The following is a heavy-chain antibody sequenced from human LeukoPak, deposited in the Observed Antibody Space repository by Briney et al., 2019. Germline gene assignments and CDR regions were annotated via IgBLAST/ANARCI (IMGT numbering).Heavy chain of an antibody. Sequence: GGSLRLSCAASGFTFSSYGMQWVRQAPGKGLEWVAVISHDGTVQHYADSVKGRFTISRDNSDNTLYLQMNSLRDEDTAVYYCARGTWYYYDSSGYFDYWGQGTLVTVSS. V-gene: IGHV3-30*03. CDR2: ISHDGTVQ. CDR1: GFTFSSYG. J-gene: IGHJ4*02. CDR3: ARGTWYYYDSSGYFDY. D-gene: IGHD3-22*01.